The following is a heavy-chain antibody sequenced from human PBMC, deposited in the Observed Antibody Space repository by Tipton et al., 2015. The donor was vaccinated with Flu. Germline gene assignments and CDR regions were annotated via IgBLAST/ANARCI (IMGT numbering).Heavy chain of an antibody. CDR3: ATSTIFGVVTPFDY. Sequence: QLVQSGAGVKKPGASVKVSCKASGYTFTSYGISWVRQAPGQGLEWMGWISAYNGNTNYAQKLQGRVTMTTDTSTSTAYMELRSLRSGDTAVYYCATSTIFGVVTPFDYWGQGTLVTVSS. CDR1: GYTFTSYG. J-gene: IGHJ4*02. V-gene: IGHV1-18*01. CDR2: ISAYNGNT. D-gene: IGHD3-3*01.